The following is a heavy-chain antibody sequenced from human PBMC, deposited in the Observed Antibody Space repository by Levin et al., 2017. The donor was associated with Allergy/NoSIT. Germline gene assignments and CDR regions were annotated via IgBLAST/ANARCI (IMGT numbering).Heavy chain of an antibody. V-gene: IGHV1-69*06. J-gene: IGHJ5*02. Sequence: SVKVSCKASGGTFSSYAISWVRQAPGQGLEWMGGIIPIFGTANYAQKFQGRVTITADKSTSTAYMELSSLRSEDTAVYYCARIAVANDGWFDPWGQGTLVTVSS. D-gene: IGHD6-19*01. CDR1: GGTFSSYA. CDR3: ARIAVANDGWFDP. CDR2: IIPIFGTA.